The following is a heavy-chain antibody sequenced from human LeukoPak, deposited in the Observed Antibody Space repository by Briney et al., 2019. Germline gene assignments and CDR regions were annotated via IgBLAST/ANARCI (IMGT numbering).Heavy chain of an antibody. CDR3: ARGGHSDFDF. CDR1: GGSVSSGGYY. Sequence: SQTLSLTCTVSGGSVSSGGYYWSWIRQPAGKGLEWIGRIQSSGSTEYNPSLKSRVAISIDTSKSQFSLKLSSVTAADTAVYYCARGGHSDFDFWGQGTLVTVSS. J-gene: IGHJ4*02. D-gene: IGHD2-21*01. CDR2: IQSSGST. V-gene: IGHV4-61*02.